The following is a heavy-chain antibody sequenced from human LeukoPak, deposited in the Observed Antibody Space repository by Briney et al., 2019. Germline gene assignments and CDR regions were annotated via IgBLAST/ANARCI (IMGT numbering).Heavy chain of an antibody. CDR1: GFTFGTSW. CDR3: AEWGSGFNY. CDR2: TSPDGRDT. V-gene: IGHV3-7*01. J-gene: IGHJ4*02. Sequence: GGSLRLSCAASGFTFGTSWMSWFRQAPGTGLEWVAHTSPDGRDTYYVDSVKGRFIISRDNPKNSLYLQMNSLRAEDTAVYYCAEWGSGFNYWGQGTLVTVSS. D-gene: IGHD3-16*01.